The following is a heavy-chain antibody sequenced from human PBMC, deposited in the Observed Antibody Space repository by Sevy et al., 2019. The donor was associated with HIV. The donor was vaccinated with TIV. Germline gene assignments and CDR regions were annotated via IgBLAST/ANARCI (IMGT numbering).Heavy chain of an antibody. CDR2: ISYDGSKK. J-gene: IGHJ6*02. CDR1: GVTFSSYG. V-gene: IGHV3-30*03. CDR3: AHSSGLYGYYYGMDV. Sequence: GGSLRLSCAASGVTFSSYGIHWVRQDPGKGLEWVAVISYDGSKKNHAESMKGRFTISRDNSKNTLYLEMSSLRPEDTAVYYCAHSSGLYGYYYGMDVWGQGTTVTVSS. D-gene: IGHD4-17*01.